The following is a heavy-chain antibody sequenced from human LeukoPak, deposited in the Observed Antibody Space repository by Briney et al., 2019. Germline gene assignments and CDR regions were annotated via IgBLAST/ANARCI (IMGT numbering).Heavy chain of an antibody. CDR3: ARDSTVAKTEYFQH. CDR2: IIPILGIA. V-gene: IGHV1-69*04. Sequence: SVTVSCTASGGTFSSYAISWVRQAPGQGLEWMGRIIPILGIANYAQKFQGRVTITADKSTSTAYMELSSLRSEDTAVYYCARDSTVAKTEYFQHWGQGTLVTVSS. J-gene: IGHJ1*01. CDR1: GGTFSSYA. D-gene: IGHD4-23*01.